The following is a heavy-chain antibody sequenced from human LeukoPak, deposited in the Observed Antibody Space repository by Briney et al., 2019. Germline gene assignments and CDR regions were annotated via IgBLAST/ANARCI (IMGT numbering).Heavy chain of an antibody. CDR2: IYYSGST. D-gene: IGHD2-2*01. CDR1: GGSISGSY. V-gene: IGHV4-59*08. Sequence: SETLSLTCTVSGGSISGSYWSWIRQPPGKGLEWIGYIYYSGSTNYNPSLKSRVTISVDTSKNRFSLKVRSVTAADTAVYYCARFKSGPGCSSASCTDFDYWGQGTLVTVSS. CDR3: ARFKSGPGCSSASCTDFDY. J-gene: IGHJ4*02.